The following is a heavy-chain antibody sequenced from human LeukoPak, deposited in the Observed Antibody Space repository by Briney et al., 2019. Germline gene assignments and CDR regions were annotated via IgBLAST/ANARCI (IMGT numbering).Heavy chain of an antibody. V-gene: IGHV3-33*08. Sequence: GGSRRLSCAASGFTFSDYYMSWIRQAPGKGLEWVAVIWYDGSNKYYADSVKGRFTISRDNSKNTLYLQMNSLRAEDTAVYYCARDRGIAPRQYYFDYWGQGTLVTVSS. J-gene: IGHJ4*02. CDR1: GFTFSDYY. D-gene: IGHD6-13*01. CDR2: IWYDGSNK. CDR3: ARDRGIAPRQYYFDY.